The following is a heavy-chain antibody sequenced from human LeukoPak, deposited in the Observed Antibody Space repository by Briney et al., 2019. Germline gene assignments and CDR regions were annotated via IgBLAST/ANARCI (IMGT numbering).Heavy chain of an antibody. D-gene: IGHD6-19*01. J-gene: IGHJ4*02. Sequence: PSETLTLTCTASGGSISSYYWSWIRQPPGKGLEWIGYIYYSGSTNYNPSLKSRVTISVDTSKNQFSLKLSSVTAADTAVYHCASYSSGWYYFDYWGQGTLVTVSS. CDR1: GGSISSYY. CDR3: ASYSSGWYYFDY. V-gene: IGHV4-59*08. CDR2: IYYSGST.